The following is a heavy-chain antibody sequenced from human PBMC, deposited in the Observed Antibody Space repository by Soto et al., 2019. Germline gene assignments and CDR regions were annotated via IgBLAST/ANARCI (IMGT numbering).Heavy chain of an antibody. V-gene: IGHV1-46*01. CDR3: ARDAAFGNYAYNWFDP. CDR2: IYPSGGST. CDR1: GYTFTYYH. Sequence: QVQLVQSGAEVKKPGASVKVSCKTSGYTFTYYHIHWLRQAPGQGPEWMGKIYPSGGSTNYATKFWGRVTMSMDTSTSTVYMELSSLRSDDTAMYYCARDAAFGNYAYNWFDPWGQGTLVTVSS. D-gene: IGHD4-4*01. J-gene: IGHJ5*02.